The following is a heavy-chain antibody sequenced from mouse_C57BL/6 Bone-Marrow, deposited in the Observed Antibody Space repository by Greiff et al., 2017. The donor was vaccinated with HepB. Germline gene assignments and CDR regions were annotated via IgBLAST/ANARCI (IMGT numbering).Heavy chain of an antibody. D-gene: IGHD2-4*01. Sequence: EVMLVESGGDLVKPGGSLKLSCAASGFTFSSYGMSWVRQTPDKRLEWVATISSGGSYTYYPDSVKGRFTISRDNAKNTLYLQMSSLKSEDTAVYYYAGRYDYDGYFDYWGQGTTLTVSS. CDR2: ISSGGSYT. CDR3: AGRYDYDGYFDY. J-gene: IGHJ2*01. V-gene: IGHV5-6*02. CDR1: GFTFSSYG.